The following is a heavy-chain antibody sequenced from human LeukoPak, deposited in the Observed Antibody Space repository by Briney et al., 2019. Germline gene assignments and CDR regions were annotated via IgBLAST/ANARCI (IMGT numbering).Heavy chain of an antibody. CDR3: ARVPYDSSYYYYEKVDY. V-gene: IGHV1-69*05. Sequence: SVKVSCKASGGTFSSYAISWVRQAPGQGLEWMGGIIPIFGTANYAQKFQGRVTITTDESTSTVYMELSSLRSEDTAVYYCARVPYDSSYYYYEKVDYWGQGALVTVSS. CDR2: IIPIFGTA. D-gene: IGHD3-22*01. CDR1: GGTFSSYA. J-gene: IGHJ4*02.